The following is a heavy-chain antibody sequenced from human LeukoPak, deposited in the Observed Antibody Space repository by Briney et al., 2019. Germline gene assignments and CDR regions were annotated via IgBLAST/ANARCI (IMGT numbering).Heavy chain of an antibody. J-gene: IGHJ5*02. V-gene: IGHV3-30*04. Sequence: PGGSLRLSCAASRFTFRNYAMHWVRQAPGKGLEWVAVISSDGTNKDYADSVKGRFSISRDNSKNTLYLQMNRLRADDTGVYYCARDRSQEFDPWGQGTLVTVSS. CDR1: RFTFRNYA. D-gene: IGHD3-10*01. CDR3: ARDRSQEFDP. CDR2: ISSDGTNK.